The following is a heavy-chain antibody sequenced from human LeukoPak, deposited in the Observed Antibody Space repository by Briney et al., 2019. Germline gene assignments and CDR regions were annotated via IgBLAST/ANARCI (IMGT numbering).Heavy chain of an antibody. D-gene: IGHD1-26*01. CDR3: ARDSGSYPSYYYYYGMDV. V-gene: IGHV3-33*08. CDR2: IWYDGSNK. CDR1: GFTFSSYA. Sequence: GGSLRLSCAASGFTFSSYAMHWVRQAPGKGLEWVAVIWYDGSNKYYADSVKGRFTISRDNSKNTLYLQMYSLRAEDTAVYYCARDSGSYPSYYYYYGMDVWGQGTTVTVSS. J-gene: IGHJ6*02.